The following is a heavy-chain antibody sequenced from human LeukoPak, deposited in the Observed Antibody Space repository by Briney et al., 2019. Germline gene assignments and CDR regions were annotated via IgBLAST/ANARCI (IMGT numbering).Heavy chain of an antibody. V-gene: IGHV4-59*01. CDR2: IYYSGST. CDR1: GGSISSYY. D-gene: IGHD3-16*02. Sequence: SETLSLTCTVSGGSISSYYWSWIRQPPGKGLEWIGYIYYSGSTNYNPSLKSRVTISVDTSRNQFSLKLSSVTTADTAVYYCADRNFQHWGQGTLVTVSS. J-gene: IGHJ1*01. CDR3: ADRNFQH.